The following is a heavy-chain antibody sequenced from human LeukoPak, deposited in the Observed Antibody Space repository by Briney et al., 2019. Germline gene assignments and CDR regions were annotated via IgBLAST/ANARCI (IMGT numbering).Heavy chain of an antibody. CDR1: GGTFSSYA. D-gene: IGHD1-26*01. CDR2: IIPIFGTA. CDR3: ARERGRIVGATGRNAFDI. J-gene: IGHJ3*02. Sequence: GASVKVSCKASGGTFSSYAISWVRQAPGQGLEWMGGIIPIFGTANYAQKFQGRVTITTDESTSTAYMELSSLRSEDTAVYYCARERGRIVGATGRNAFDIWGQGTMVTVSS. V-gene: IGHV1-69*05.